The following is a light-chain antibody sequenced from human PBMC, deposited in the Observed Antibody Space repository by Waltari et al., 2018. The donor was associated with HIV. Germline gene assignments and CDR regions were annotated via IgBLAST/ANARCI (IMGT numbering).Light chain of an antibody. J-gene: IGLJ3*02. V-gene: IGLV2-14*03. CDR2: DVT. CDR1: RSYVGGYNF. Sequence: QSALTQPASVSGSPGQSITISCPGSRSYVGGYNFVSWYQQHPGKAPRVLIYDVTTRPSGVSDRFSGSRSGDTASLTISGLQPEDEADYYCESYTSTSVWVFGGGTRLTVL. CDR3: ESYTSTSVWV.